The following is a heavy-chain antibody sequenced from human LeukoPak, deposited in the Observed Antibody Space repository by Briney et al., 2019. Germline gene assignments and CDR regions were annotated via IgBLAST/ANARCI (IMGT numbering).Heavy chain of an antibody. CDR2: INPSGGST. V-gene: IGHV1-46*03. D-gene: IGHD2-21*01. J-gene: IGHJ4*02. CDR3: ASHSYCGGDCYSKSDD. CDR1: GYTFTSYY. Sequence: GASVKVSCKASGYTFTSYYMHWVRQAPGQGLEWMGIINPSGGSTSYAQKFQGRVTMTRDTSTSTVYMELSSLRSEDTAVYYCASHSYCGGDCYSKSDDWGQGTLVTVSS.